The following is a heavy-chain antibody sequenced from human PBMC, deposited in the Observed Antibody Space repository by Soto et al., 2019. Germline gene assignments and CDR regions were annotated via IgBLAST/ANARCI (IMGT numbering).Heavy chain of an antibody. CDR2: IFYSGST. CDR1: GGSISSSSYY. D-gene: IGHD5-18*01. J-gene: IGHJ6*02. Sequence: SETLSLTCTVSGGSISSSSYYWGWIRQPPGKGLEWIGSIFYSGSTYYNPSLKSRVTISVDTSKNQFSLKLSSVTAADTAVYYCACIFSGGYSHGVYYYGMDVWGQGTTVT. CDR3: ACIFSGGYSHGVYYYGMDV. V-gene: IGHV4-39*01.